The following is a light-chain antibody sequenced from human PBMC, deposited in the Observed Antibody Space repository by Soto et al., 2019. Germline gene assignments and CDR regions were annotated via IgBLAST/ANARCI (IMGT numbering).Light chain of an antibody. CDR3: QQSYSTPPYT. CDR2: AAS. V-gene: IGKV1-39*01. J-gene: IGKJ2*01. Sequence: DIQMTQSPSSLSASVGDRVTITCRASQSISSYLNWYQQKPGKAPKLLIYAASSLQSGVPSRFSASGSATYFTLTISSLQPEDFATYYCQQSYSTPPYTFGQGTKLEIK. CDR1: QSISSY.